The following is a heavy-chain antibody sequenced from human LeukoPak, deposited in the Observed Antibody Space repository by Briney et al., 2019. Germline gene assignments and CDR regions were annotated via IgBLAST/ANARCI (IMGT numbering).Heavy chain of an antibody. CDR3: ARDLSPSLLWFGGVDY. V-gene: IGHV4-30-4*01. CDR1: GGSISSGDYY. J-gene: IGHJ4*02. D-gene: IGHD3-10*01. Sequence: KTSETLSLTCTVSGGSISSGDYYWSWIRQPPGKGLEWIGYIYYSGSTYYNPSLKSRVTIPVDTSKNQFSLKLSSVTAADTAVYYCARDLSPSLLWFGGVDYWGQGTLVTVSS. CDR2: IYYSGST.